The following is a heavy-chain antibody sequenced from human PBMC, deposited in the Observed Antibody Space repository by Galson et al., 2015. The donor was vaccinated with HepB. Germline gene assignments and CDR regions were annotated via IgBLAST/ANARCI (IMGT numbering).Heavy chain of an antibody. CDR1: GGTLSNYS. CDR2: IIPLLRII. J-gene: IGHJ6*03. Sequence: SVKVSCKVSGGTLSNYSITWVRQAPGQGLEWMGAIIPLLRIIYYAPKFRGRVTITADQSTSTTYMELSSLRSEGTAIFYCGSGDYNKYGDNYYNYYLDVWGTGTTVTVSS. CDR3: GSGDYNKYGDNYYNYYLDV. V-gene: IGHV1-69*10. D-gene: IGHD4-11*01.